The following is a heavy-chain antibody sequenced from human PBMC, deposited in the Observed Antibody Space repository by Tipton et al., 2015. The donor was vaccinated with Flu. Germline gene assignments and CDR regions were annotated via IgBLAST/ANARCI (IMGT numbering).Heavy chain of an antibody. CDR2: IYISGSA. J-gene: IGHJ4*02. CDR3: ARGGLTYYYDSSGSPAPYYFDY. Sequence: TLSLTCAVSGFSINSGYYWAWIRQPAGNGLEWIGRIYISGSANYNPSLRSRVTISVDTSKNQFSLNLNSVTAADTAVYFCARGGLTYYYDSSGSPAPYYFDYWGQGILVTVSS. V-gene: IGHV4-61*02. D-gene: IGHD3-22*01. CDR1: GFSINSGYY.